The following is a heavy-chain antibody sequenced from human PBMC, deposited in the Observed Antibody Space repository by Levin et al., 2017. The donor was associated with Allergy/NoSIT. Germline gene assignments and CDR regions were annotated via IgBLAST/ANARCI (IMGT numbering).Heavy chain of an antibody. J-gene: IGHJ6*02. D-gene: IGHD3-16*01. Sequence: GGSLRLSCAASGFTFSTHSMSWVRQTPRKGLEWVSYISPSSSDIYYADSVKGRFTISRDNAKNSLYLQMDSLRADDAAVYYCAKRGALDVWGQGTTVTASS. CDR3: AKRGALDV. CDR2: ISPSSSDI. CDR1: GFTFSTHS. V-gene: IGHV3-21*05.